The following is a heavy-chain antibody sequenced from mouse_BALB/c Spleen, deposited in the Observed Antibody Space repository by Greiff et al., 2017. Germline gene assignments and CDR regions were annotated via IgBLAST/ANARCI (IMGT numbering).Heavy chain of an antibody. CDR2: ISDGGSYT. V-gene: IGHV5-4*02. Sequence: EVQLQESGGGLVKPGGSLKLSCAASGFTFSDYYMYWVRQTPEKRLEWVATISDGGSYTYYPDSVKGRFTISRDNAKNNLYLQMSSLKSEDTAMYYCARGDYYYGSSGPYYAMDYWGQGTSVTVSS. J-gene: IGHJ4*01. D-gene: IGHD1-1*01. CDR3: ARGDYYYGSSGPYYAMDY. CDR1: GFTFSDYY.